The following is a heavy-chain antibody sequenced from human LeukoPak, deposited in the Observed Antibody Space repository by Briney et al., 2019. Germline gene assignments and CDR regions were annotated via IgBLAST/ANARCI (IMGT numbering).Heavy chain of an antibody. D-gene: IGHD3-22*01. CDR1: GGSIISGNFY. J-gene: IGHJ3*02. Sequence: SSQTLSLICTVSGGSIISGNFYWSWIRQPAGKGLEWIGRISTSGSINYNPSLKSRVTISVDTSKNQFSLKLSSVTAADTAVYYCAGPYDSSGYYYNDAFDIWGQGTMVTVSS. CDR3: AGPYDSSGYYYNDAFDI. CDR2: ISTSGSI. V-gene: IGHV4-61*02.